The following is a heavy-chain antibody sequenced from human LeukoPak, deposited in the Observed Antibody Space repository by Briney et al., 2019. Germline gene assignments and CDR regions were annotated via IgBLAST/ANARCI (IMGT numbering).Heavy chain of an antibody. V-gene: IGHV1-69*13. Sequence: SVKVSCKASGGTFSSYAISWVRQAPGQGLEWMGGIIPIFGTANYAQKFQGRVTITADESTSTAYMELSSLRSEDTAVYYCARDRFEDTAMVTRAFDIWGQGKTVTVSS. D-gene: IGHD5-18*01. CDR2: IIPIFGTA. CDR1: GGTFSSYA. CDR3: ARDRFEDTAMVTRAFDI. J-gene: IGHJ3*02.